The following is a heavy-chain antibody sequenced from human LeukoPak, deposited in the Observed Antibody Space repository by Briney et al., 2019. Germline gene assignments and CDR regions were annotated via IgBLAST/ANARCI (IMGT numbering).Heavy chain of an antibody. CDR1: GGSISSYY. J-gene: IGHJ4*02. CDR3: ARGRDYDSSGYYYVRVFDY. D-gene: IGHD3-22*01. CDR2: IYYRGRT. V-gene: IGHV4-59*01. Sequence: SETLSLTCPVSGGSISSYYWSWIRQPPGKGLEWIGYIYYRGRTNYTPSLKSPDTISVDTCTKQFSLKLSSVTAAATGVYYCARGRDYDSSGYYYVRVFDYWGQGALVTVSS.